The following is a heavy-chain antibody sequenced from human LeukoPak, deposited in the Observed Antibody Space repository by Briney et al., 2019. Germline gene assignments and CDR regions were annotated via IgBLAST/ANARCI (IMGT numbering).Heavy chain of an antibody. Sequence: ASVKVSCKASGGTFSSYAISWVRQAPGQGLEWMGGIIPIFGTANYAQKFQGRVTITTDESTSTAYMELSRLRSEDTAVYYCARVESSWDWFDPWGQGTLVTVSS. D-gene: IGHD6-13*01. J-gene: IGHJ5*02. V-gene: IGHV1-69*05. CDR3: ARVESSWDWFDP. CDR1: GGTFSSYA. CDR2: IIPIFGTA.